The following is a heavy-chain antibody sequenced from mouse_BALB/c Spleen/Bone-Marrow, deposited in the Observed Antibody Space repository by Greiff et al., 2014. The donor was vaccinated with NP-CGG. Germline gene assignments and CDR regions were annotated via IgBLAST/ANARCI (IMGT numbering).Heavy chain of an antibody. J-gene: IGHJ3*01. V-gene: IGHV1-7*01. Sequence: VKLMESGAELAKPGASVKMSCQASGYTFTSYWMHWVKQRPGQGLEWIGYIYPSTGYTEHNQKFKDKAIMTADKSSSTAYMQLSSLTSEDSAVYYCARDDYAYWGQGTLVTVSA. CDR3: ARDDYAY. D-gene: IGHD2-4*01. CDR2: IYPSTGYT. CDR1: GYTFTSYW.